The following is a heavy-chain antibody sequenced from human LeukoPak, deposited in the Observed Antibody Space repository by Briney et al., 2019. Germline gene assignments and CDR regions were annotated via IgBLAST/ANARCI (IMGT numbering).Heavy chain of an antibody. CDR2: ITAGGGST. Sequence: GGPLRLSCTASGFAFSTYAMSWVRQAPGKGLEWVSGITAGGGSTYYADSVKGRLTVSRDSSKNTLYLQMSSLRVEDTAVYYCAKDGSSSHSFIKAQKHYFDYWGQGTLVTVSS. J-gene: IGHJ4*02. CDR3: AKDGSSSHSFIKAQKHYFDY. V-gene: IGHV3-23*01. D-gene: IGHD1-26*01. CDR1: GFAFSTYA.